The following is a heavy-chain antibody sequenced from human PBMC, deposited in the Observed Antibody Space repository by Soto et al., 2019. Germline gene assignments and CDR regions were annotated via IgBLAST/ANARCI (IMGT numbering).Heavy chain of an antibody. V-gene: IGHV4-4*07. D-gene: IGHD6-6*01. CDR2: IYTSGST. CDR1: VGSISSYY. J-gene: IGHJ4*02. Sequence: PSKTLSLTCTFSVGSISSYYWSCIRHPAGKGLEWIGRIYTSGSTNYNPSLKSRVTMSVDTSKNQFSLKLSSVTAADTAVYYCARDVGDGSSSMTSLLQPWGQGTLVNVSS. CDR3: ARDVGDGSSSMTSLLQP.